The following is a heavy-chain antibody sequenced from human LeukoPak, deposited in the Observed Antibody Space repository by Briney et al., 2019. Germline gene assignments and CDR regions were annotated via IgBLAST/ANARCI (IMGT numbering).Heavy chain of an antibody. V-gene: IGHV1-69*05. CDR1: GGTFSSYA. J-gene: IGHJ4*02. CDR2: IIPIFGTA. D-gene: IGHD2-2*01. Sequence: ASVKVSCKASGGTFSSYAISWVRQAPGQGLEWMGGIIPIFGTANYAQKFQGRVTMTRDTSISTAYMELSRLRSDDTAVYYCARGCSSTSCHSLFDYWGQGTLVTVSS. CDR3: ARGCSSTSCHSLFDY.